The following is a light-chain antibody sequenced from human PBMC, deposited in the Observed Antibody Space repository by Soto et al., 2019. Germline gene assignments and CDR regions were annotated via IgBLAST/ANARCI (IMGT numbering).Light chain of an antibody. CDR2: STS. V-gene: IGLV7-43*01. CDR1: TGAVTSVSY. Sequence: QAVVTQEPSLTVSPGGTVTLTCASSTGAVTSVSYPNWVQQKPGPAPRALIYSTSNSHSWTPARFSGSLLGGKAALTLSGVQPEDEAVYYCLLFFGSAQVFGGGTQLTVL. J-gene: IGLJ3*02. CDR3: LLFFGSAQV.